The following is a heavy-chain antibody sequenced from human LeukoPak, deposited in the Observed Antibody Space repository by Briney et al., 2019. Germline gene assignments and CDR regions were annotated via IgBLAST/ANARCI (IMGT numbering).Heavy chain of an antibody. CDR1: GGSFSGYY. Sequence: SETLSLTCAVYGGSFSGYYWSWIRQPPGKGLEWIGEINHSGSTNYNPYLTRRVTISVDKSKNQFSLKLTSVTAADKAGYYCARGKDCSSTSCDGGYYFDYWGQGTLVTVSS. V-gene: IGHV4-34*01. J-gene: IGHJ4*02. CDR2: INHSGST. CDR3: ARGKDCSSTSCDGGYYFDY. D-gene: IGHD2-2*01.